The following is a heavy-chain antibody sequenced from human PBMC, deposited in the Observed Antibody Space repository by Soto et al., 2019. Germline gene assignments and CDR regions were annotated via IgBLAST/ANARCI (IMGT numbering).Heavy chain of an antibody. CDR1: GFTFSSYG. D-gene: IGHD3-10*01. CDR3: ARGGDYGSGSYYNVYGPLSGYYYMDV. CDR2: IWYDGSNK. V-gene: IGHV3-33*01. J-gene: IGHJ6*03. Sequence: PGGSLRLSCAASGFTFSSYGMHWVRQAPGKGLEWVAVIWYDGSNKYYADSVKGRFTISRDNSKNTLYLQMNSLRAEDTAVYYCARGGDYGSGSYYNVYGPLSGYYYMDVWGKGTTVTVSS.